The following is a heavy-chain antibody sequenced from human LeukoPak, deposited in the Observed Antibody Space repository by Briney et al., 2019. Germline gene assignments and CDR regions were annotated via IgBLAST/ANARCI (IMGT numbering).Heavy chain of an antibody. CDR1: GFTFSSYG. Sequence: HPGGSLRLSCAASGFTFSSYGMHWVRQAPGKGLEWVAVISYDGSNKYYADSVKGRFTISRDNSKNTLYLQMNSLRAEDTAVYYCAKSGDAGAEYFQHWGQGTLVTVSS. CDR2: ISYDGSNK. D-gene: IGHD4-17*01. CDR3: AKSGDAGAEYFQH. J-gene: IGHJ1*01. V-gene: IGHV3-30*18.